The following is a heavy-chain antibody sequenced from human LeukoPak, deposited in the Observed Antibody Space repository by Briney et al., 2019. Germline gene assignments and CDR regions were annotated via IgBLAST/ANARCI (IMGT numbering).Heavy chain of an antibody. V-gene: IGHV4-59*01. CDR2: IYYSGST. J-gene: IGHJ4*02. Sequence: SETLSLTCTVSGGSTSSYYWSWIRQPPGKGLEWIGYIYYSGSTNYNRSLKSRVTISVGTSKNRFSLKLSSVTAADTAVYYCARGRSEGARPDYWGQGTLVTVSS. D-gene: IGHD1-26*01. CDR3: ARGRSEGARPDY. CDR1: GGSTSSYY.